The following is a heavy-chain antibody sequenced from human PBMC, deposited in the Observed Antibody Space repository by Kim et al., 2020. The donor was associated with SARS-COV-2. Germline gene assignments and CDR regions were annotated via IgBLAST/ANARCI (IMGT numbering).Heavy chain of an antibody. V-gene: IGHV3-73*01. D-gene: IGHD3-10*01. Sequence: GGSQRLSCAASGFTFSGSAMHWVRQASGKGLEWVGRIRSKANSYATAYAASVKGRFTISRDDSKNTAYLQMNSLKTEDTAVYYCTRHMSGSGRGDYWGQGTLVTVSS. CDR1: GFTFSGSA. CDR3: TRHMSGSGRGDY. CDR2: IRSKANSYAT. J-gene: IGHJ4*02.